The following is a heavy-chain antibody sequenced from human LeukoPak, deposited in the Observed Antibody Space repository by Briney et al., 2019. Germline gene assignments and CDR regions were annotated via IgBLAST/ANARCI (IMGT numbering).Heavy chain of an antibody. V-gene: IGHV1-18*01. Sequence: ASVKVSCKASGYTFTSYGISWVRQAPGQGLEWMGWISAYNGNTNYAQKLQGRVTMTTDTSTSTAYMELRSLRSDDTAVYYCARAVYDILTGYSSFFDYWGRGTLVTVSS. CDR3: ARAVYDILTGYSSFFDY. D-gene: IGHD3-9*01. CDR2: ISAYNGNT. J-gene: IGHJ4*02. CDR1: GYTFTSYG.